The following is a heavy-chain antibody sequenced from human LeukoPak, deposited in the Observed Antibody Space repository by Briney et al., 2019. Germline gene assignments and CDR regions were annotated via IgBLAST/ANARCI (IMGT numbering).Heavy chain of an antibody. CDR2: INPNSGGT. CDR1: GYTFTGYY. CDR3: ARDLADYYDSSGYLY. V-gene: IGHV1-2*04. J-gene: IGHJ4*02. Sequence: ASVKVSCKASGYTFTGYYMHWVRQAPGQGLEWMGWINPNSGGTNYAQKFQGWVTMTRDTSISTAYMELSRLRSDDTAVYYCARDLADYYDSSGYLYWGQGTLVTVSS. D-gene: IGHD3-22*01.